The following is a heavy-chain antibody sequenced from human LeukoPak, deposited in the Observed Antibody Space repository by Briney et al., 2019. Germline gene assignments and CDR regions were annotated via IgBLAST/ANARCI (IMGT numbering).Heavy chain of an antibody. J-gene: IGHJ4*02. CDR1: GFTFSSYA. Sequence: GGSLRLSCAVSGFTFSSYAMTWVRQAPGKGLEWVSAISGSGHNTYYADSVKGRFTISRDNSKNTVYLQMNSLRAEDTALYYCAKWREGTMVYFDYWGQGTLVTVSS. CDR2: ISGSGHNT. V-gene: IGHV3-23*01. CDR3: AKWREGTMVYFDY. D-gene: IGHD3-10*01.